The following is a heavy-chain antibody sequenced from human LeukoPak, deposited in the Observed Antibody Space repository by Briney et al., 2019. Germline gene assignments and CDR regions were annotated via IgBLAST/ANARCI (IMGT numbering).Heavy chain of an antibody. D-gene: IGHD3-10*01. CDR3: ARERYYGSGTDFDY. CDR1: GFTFSSYW. V-gene: IGHV3-74*03. CDR2: INSDGSTT. J-gene: IGHJ4*02. Sequence: EGSLRLSCAASGFTFSSYWMHWVRQAPGKGLVWVSRINSDGSTTTYADSVKGRVTISRDNAKNTLYLQMNSLRAEDTAVYYCARERYYGSGTDFDYWGQGTLVTVSS.